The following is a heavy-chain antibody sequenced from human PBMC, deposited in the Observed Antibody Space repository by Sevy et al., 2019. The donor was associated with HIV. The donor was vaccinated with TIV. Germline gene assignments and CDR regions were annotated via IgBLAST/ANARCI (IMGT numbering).Heavy chain of an antibody. D-gene: IGHD1-1*01. J-gene: IGHJ3*02. Sequence: GGSLRLSCAASGFAFSSYSMNWVRQAPGKGLEWVSSISSSSSYIYYADSVKGRFSISRDNAKNSLYLQMNSLRAEDTAVYYCARGEVPSAFDIWGQGTMVTVSS. CDR2: ISSSSSYI. CDR1: GFAFSSYS. CDR3: ARGEVPSAFDI. V-gene: IGHV3-21*01.